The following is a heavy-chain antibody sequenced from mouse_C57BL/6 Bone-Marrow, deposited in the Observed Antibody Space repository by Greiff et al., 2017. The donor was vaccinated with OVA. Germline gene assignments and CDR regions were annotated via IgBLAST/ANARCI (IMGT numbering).Heavy chain of an antibody. D-gene: IGHD1-1*01. CDR1: GYAFSSSW. CDR2: IYPGDGDT. Sequence: VQLQQSGPELVKPGASVKISCKASGYAFSSSWMNWVKQRPGKGLEWIGRIYPGDGDTNYNGKFEGKATLTADKSSSTAYMQLSSLTSEDSAVYFCGLLRYPDYWGQGTTLTVSS. V-gene: IGHV1-82*01. J-gene: IGHJ2*01. CDR3: GLLRYPDY.